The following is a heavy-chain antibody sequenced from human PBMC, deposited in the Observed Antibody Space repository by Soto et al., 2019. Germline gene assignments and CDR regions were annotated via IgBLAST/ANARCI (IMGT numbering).Heavy chain of an antibody. CDR1: GFTFSNYG. J-gene: IGHJ4*02. Sequence: QVQLVESGGGVVQPGGSLRLSCAASGFTFSNYGMHWVRQAPGKGLEWVAVISYDGSNKYYVASVKGRFTISRDNSKNTLYLQMNSLTTDETAVYYCARDRVWFGAPPIDYWGQGTLVTVSS. D-gene: IGHD3-10*01. V-gene: IGHV3-30*03. CDR2: ISYDGSNK. CDR3: ARDRVWFGAPPIDY.